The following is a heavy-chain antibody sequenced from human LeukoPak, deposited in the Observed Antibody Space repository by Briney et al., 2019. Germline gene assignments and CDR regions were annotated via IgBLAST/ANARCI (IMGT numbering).Heavy chain of an antibody. V-gene: IGHV1-18*01. CDR3: ARITQTDYDFDY. D-gene: IGHD4-17*01. CDR1: GYTFTSYG. Sequence: GASVKVSCKASGYTFTSYGISWVRQASGQGLEWMGWISAYNGNTNYAQKLQGRVTMTTDTYMELRSLRSDDTAVYYCARITQTDYDFDYWGQGTLVIVSS. CDR2: ISAYNGNT. J-gene: IGHJ4*02.